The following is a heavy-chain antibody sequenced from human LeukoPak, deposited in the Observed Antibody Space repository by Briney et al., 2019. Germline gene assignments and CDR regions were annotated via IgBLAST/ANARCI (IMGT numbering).Heavy chain of an antibody. Sequence: GGSLRLSCAASGFTFSSYAMSWVRETPGKGLEWVSGIRGSGSSTYYADSVKGRFTISRDNSKNTLYLQMNSLRAEDTAIYYCAKDGSSNWYGRFDPWGQGTLVTVSS. D-gene: IGHD6-13*01. J-gene: IGHJ5*02. CDR2: IRGSGSST. V-gene: IGHV3-23*01. CDR1: GFTFSSYA. CDR3: AKDGSSNWYGRFDP.